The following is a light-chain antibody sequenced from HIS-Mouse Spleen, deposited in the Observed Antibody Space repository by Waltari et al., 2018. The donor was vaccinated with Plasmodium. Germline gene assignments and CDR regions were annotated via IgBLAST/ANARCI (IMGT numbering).Light chain of an antibody. CDR1: ALPKHY. J-gene: IGLJ3*02. CDR3: YSTDSSGNHRV. CDR2: EDS. Sequence: SFELTQPPSVSVSPGHTATTTCSGDALPKHYAYLYQQKSGQAPVLVIYEDSKRPSGIPERFSGSSSGTMATLTISGAQVEDEADYYCYSTDSSGNHRVFGGGTKLTVL. V-gene: IGLV3-10*01.